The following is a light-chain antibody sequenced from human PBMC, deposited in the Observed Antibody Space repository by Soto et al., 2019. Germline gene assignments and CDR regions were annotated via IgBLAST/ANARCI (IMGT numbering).Light chain of an antibody. CDR2: EDS. CDR3: CSYAGSGTYV. Sequence: QSALAQPRSVSGSPGQSVTISCTGTSSDVGNYNLVSWYQQHPGKAPKLMIYEDSKRPSGVSNRFSGSKSGSTASLTISGLQAEDEADNYCCSYAGSGTYVFGTGTKVTVL. CDR1: SSDVGNYNL. V-gene: IGLV2-23*01. J-gene: IGLJ1*01.